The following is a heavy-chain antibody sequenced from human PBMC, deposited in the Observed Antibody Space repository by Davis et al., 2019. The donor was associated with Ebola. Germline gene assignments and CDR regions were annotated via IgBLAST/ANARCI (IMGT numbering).Heavy chain of an antibody. CDR3: ARDPFFSGLFDY. CDR2: ISGGAAIT. V-gene: IGHV3-23*01. J-gene: IGHJ4*02. D-gene: IGHD5-12*01. Sequence: GGSLRLSCSASGFTFSSYAMHWVRQVQGKGLEWVSVISGGAAITYYADSVRGRFTISRDNSKNTLHLQMNSLRAEDTAVYYCARDPFFSGLFDYWGQGTLVTVSS. CDR1: GFTFSSYA.